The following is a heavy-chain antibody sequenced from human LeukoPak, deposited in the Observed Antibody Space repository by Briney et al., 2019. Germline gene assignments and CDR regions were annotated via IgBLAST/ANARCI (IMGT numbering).Heavy chain of an antibody. D-gene: IGHD6-19*01. CDR3: ARSDSSGWPFDY. CDR2: IYPSDSDT. V-gene: IGHV5-51*01. Sequence: GESLKISCKGSGYSFTTYWIGWVRQMPGKGLEWMGIIYPSDSDTKYSPSFQGQVTISADKSISTAYLQWSSLKASDTPIYYCARSDSSGWPFDYWGQGTLVTVSS. CDR1: GYSFTTYW. J-gene: IGHJ4*02.